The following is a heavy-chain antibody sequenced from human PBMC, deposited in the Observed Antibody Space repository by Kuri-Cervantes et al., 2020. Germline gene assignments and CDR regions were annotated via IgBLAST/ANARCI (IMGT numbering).Heavy chain of an antibody. Sequence: GESLKISCAASGFTFSDYYMSWIRQAPGKGLEWVSSISSSSSYIYYADSVKGRFTISRDNAKNTLYLQMNSLRAEDTAVYYCARGCWQQLVPPFGYWGQGTLVTVSS. CDR2: ISSSSSYI. CDR1: GFTFSDYY. D-gene: IGHD6-13*01. J-gene: IGHJ4*02. V-gene: IGHV3-11*06. CDR3: ARGCWQQLVPPFGY.